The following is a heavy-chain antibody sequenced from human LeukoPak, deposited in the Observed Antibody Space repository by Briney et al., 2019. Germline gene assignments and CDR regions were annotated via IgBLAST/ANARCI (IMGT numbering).Heavy chain of an antibody. CDR3: ARATALSGAFDY. CDR2: VYYSGST. D-gene: IGHD1-26*01. V-gene: IGHV4-59*01. Sequence: AETLSLTCTVSGGSLSIYYWSWIRQPPGKGLEWIGHVYYSGSTNYNPSLKSRVPISVDTSKNQFSLKLSSVTAADTAVHYCARATALSGAFDYWGQGTLVTVSS. CDR1: GGSLSIYY. J-gene: IGHJ4*02.